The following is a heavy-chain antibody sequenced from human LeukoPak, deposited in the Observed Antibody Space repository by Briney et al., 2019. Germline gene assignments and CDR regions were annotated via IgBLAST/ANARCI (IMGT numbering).Heavy chain of an antibody. J-gene: IGHJ4*02. CDR2: IYSGGAA. Sequence: GGSLRLSCAASGFTVSSTHMGWVRQAPGKGLEWVSVIYSGGAAYYPDSVKGRFTIPRDLSKNTLYLQMNDLRAEDTAVYYCARVAVAYFDYWGQGTLVTVSS. CDR1: GFTVSSTH. D-gene: IGHD6-19*01. CDR3: ARVAVAYFDY. V-gene: IGHV3-66*01.